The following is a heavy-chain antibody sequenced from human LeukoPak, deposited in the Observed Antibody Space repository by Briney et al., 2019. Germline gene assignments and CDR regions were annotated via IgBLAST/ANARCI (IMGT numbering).Heavy chain of an antibody. J-gene: IGHJ4*02. Sequence: SVKVSCKASGYTFTGYYMHWVRQAPGQGLEWMGGIIPIFGTANYAQKFQGRVTITADESTSTAYMELSSLRSEDTAVYYCAVNWNPGYFDYWGQGTLVTVSS. CDR2: IIPIFGTA. CDR3: AVNWNPGYFDY. D-gene: IGHD1-20*01. CDR1: GYTFTGYY. V-gene: IGHV1-69*13.